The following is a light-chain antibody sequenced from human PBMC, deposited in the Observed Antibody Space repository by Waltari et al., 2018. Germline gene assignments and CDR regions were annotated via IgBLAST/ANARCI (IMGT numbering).Light chain of an antibody. J-gene: IGKJ2*01. CDR3: QPLNSYWSP. CDR2: GAA. V-gene: IGKV1-9*01. Sequence: DVQLTQSPSSLSASLGDSVTISCRAGQGIKDSLAWYQQKPGKAPELLLHGAATLQTVVPSRFSGSRSGTDFTLTISGLQPEDVATYVCQPLNSYWSPFGQGTKVDIK. CDR1: QGIKDS.